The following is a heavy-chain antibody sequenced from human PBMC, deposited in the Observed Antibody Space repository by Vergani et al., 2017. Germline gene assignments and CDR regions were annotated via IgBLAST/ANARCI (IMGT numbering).Heavy chain of an antibody. CDR3: ARDCTDSTGPGGVDY. J-gene: IGHJ4*02. D-gene: IGHD3-16*01. CDR1: GYTFTGNY. Sequence: VQLVQSGAEVKKPGASAKVSCKASGYTFTGNYMHWVRQAPGQGLEWMGWINPNSGDTNYAQKFQGRVTMTRDTSISTAYMELSRLRSDDTAVYYCARDCTDSTGPGGVDYWGQGTLVTVSS. V-gene: IGHV1-2*02. CDR2: INPNSGDT.